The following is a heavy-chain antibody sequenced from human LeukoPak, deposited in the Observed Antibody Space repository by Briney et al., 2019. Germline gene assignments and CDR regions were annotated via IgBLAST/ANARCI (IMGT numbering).Heavy chain of an antibody. CDR3: AKDSRSGSYRAEYFQH. D-gene: IGHD1-26*01. CDR1: GFTFSSYA. Sequence: PGGSLRLSCAASGFTFSSYAMSWVRQAPGKGLEWVSATSGSGGSTYYADSVKGRFTISRDNSKNTLYLQMNSLRAEDTAVYYCAKDSRSGSYRAEYFQHWGQGTLVTVSS. CDR2: TSGSGGST. V-gene: IGHV3-23*01. J-gene: IGHJ1*01.